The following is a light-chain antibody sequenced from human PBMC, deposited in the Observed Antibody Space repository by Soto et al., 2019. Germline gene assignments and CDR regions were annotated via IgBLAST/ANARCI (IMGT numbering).Light chain of an antibody. V-gene: IGKV1-5*01. J-gene: IGKJ2*01. CDR2: DAS. Sequence: DIQMTQSPSTLSASVGDRVTITCRASQSISSWLAWYQQKPGTAPKLLIYDASSLDSGVPSRFSGSGSGTEFTLPISSLQPDDFATYYCQQYNSYPYTFGQGTKLEIK. CDR1: QSISSW. CDR3: QQYNSYPYT.